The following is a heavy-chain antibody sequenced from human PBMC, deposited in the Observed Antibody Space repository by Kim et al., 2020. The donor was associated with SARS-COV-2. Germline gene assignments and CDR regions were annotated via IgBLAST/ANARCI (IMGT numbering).Heavy chain of an antibody. CDR1: GYTFTNYY. V-gene: IGHV1-46*01. CDR3: ARSYDSSGYVDGFFDS. Sequence: ASVEVSCKASGYTFTNYYMHWVRQAPGQGLEWMGIINPSSGDTKYENKFQGRVTVTRDTSTRTVYMELRSLRSEDTAVYFCARSYDSSGYVDGFFDSWG. D-gene: IGHD3-22*01. J-gene: IGHJ4*03. CDR2: INPSSGDT.